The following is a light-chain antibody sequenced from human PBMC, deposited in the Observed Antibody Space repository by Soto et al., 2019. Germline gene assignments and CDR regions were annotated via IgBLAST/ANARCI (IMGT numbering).Light chain of an antibody. Sequence: EIVMTQSPATLSVSPGERATLSCRASQSVSSNLAWYQQKPGQAPSLLISGASARATGVPARFSGSGSGTEFTLIISSLQSEDFAVYYCQHYNNWPFTFGQGTKLEI. CDR3: QHYNNWPFT. CDR2: GAS. J-gene: IGKJ2*01. CDR1: QSVSSN. V-gene: IGKV3-15*01.